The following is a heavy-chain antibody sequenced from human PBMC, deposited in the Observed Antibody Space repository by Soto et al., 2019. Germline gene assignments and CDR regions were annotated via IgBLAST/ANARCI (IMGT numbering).Heavy chain of an antibody. J-gene: IGHJ6*02. CDR2: ISGSGGST. Sequence: PGGSLRLSCAASGFTFSSYAISWVRQAPGKGLEWVSAISGSGGSTYYADSVKGRFTISRDNSKNTLYLQMNSLRAEDTAVYYCATLPVRYCSGGSCYETHYGMDVWGQGXTVTVSS. CDR3: ATLPVRYCSGGSCYETHYGMDV. V-gene: IGHV3-23*01. D-gene: IGHD2-15*01. CDR1: GFTFSSYA.